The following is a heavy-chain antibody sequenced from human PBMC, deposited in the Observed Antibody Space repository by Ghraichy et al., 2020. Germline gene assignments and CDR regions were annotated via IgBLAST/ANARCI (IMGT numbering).Heavy chain of an antibody. CDR1: GGSISSYY. J-gene: IGHJ4*02. Sequence: SETLSLTCTVSGGSISSYYWSWIRQPPGKGLEWIGYIYYSGSTNYNPSLKSRVTMSVDTSKNQFSLKLRSVTAADTAVYYCARGGLSFFDYWGQGTLVTVSS. V-gene: IGHV4-59*01. CDR3: ARGGLSFFDY. D-gene: IGHD2-2*01. CDR2: IYYSGST.